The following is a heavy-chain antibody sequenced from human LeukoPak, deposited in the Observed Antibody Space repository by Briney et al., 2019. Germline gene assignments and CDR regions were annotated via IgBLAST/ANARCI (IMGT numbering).Heavy chain of an antibody. CDR2: ISSSSSYI. J-gene: IGHJ4*02. Sequence: GGSLRLSCAASGFTFSSYSMNWVRQAPGKGLEWVSSISSSSSYIYYADSVKGRFTISRDNAKNSPYLQMNSLRAEDTAVYYCARGRDNYFDYWGQGTLVTVSS. D-gene: IGHD2-15*01. CDR3: ARGRDNYFDY. V-gene: IGHV3-21*01. CDR1: GFTFSSYS.